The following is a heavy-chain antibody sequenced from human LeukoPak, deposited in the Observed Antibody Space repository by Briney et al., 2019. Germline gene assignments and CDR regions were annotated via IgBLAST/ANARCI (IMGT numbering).Heavy chain of an antibody. J-gene: IGHJ4*02. V-gene: IGHV1-69*01. Sequence: SVKVSCTASGGTFSSYAISWVRQAPGQGLEWMGGIIPIFGTANYAQKFQGRVTITADESTSTAYMELSSLRSEDTAVYYCARELVDTAMDYFDYWGQGTLVTVSS. CDR1: GGTFSSYA. CDR3: ARELVDTAMDYFDY. D-gene: IGHD5-18*01. CDR2: IIPIFGTA.